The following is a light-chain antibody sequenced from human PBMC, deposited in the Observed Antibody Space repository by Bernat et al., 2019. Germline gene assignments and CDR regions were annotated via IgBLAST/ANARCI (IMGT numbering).Light chain of an antibody. CDR3: QQYGSSPRT. CDR1: QIVSSSY. V-gene: IGKV3-20*01. J-gene: IGKJ1*01. CDR2: GAS. Sequence: EIVLTQSPGPLSLSPGERATLSCRASQIVSSSYLAWYQQKPGQAPRLLIYGASSRATGIPDRFSGSGSGTDFTLTISRLEPEDFAVYYCQQYGSSPRTFGQGTKVEIK.